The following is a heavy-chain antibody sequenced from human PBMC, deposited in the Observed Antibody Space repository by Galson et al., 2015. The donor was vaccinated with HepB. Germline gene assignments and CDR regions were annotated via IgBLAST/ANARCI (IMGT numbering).Heavy chain of an antibody. D-gene: IGHD5-24*01. V-gene: IGHV4-39*01. Sequence: ETLSLTCTVSGGSISSSSYYWGWIRQPPGKGLEWIGSIYYSGSTYYNPSLKSRVTISVDTSKNQFSLKLSSVTAADTAVYYCARQTPRRDGYNLQGNWFDPWGQGTLVTVSS. CDR3: ARQTPRRDGYNLQGNWFDP. J-gene: IGHJ5*02. CDR1: GGSISSSSYY. CDR2: IYYSGST.